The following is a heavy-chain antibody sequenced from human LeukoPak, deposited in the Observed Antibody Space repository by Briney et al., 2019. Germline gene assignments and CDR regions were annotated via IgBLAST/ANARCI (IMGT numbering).Heavy chain of an antibody. CDR2: IYYSGST. CDR1: GGSISSGGYY. CDR3: ARGFFGGPFDY. J-gene: IGHJ4*02. Sequence: SETLSLTCTVSGGSISSGGYYWSWIRQHPGKGLEWIGYIYYSGSTYYNPSLKSRVTISVDTSKNQFSLKLSSVTAADTAVYYRARGFFGGPFDYWGQGTLVTVSS. V-gene: IGHV4-31*03. D-gene: IGHD3-3*01.